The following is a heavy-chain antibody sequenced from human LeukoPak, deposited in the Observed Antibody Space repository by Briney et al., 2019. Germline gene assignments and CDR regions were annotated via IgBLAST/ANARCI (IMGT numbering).Heavy chain of an antibody. D-gene: IGHD6-6*01. J-gene: IGHJ4*02. V-gene: IGHV3-21*01. CDR3: ARDSSSVPFFAY. CDR2: ISSSSSYI. CDR1: GFTFSSYS. Sequence: GGPLRLSCAASGFTFSSYSMNWVRQAPGKGLEWVSSISSSSSYIYYADSVKGRFTISRDNAKNSLYLQMNSLRAEDTAVYYCARDSSSVPFFAYWGQGTLVTVSS.